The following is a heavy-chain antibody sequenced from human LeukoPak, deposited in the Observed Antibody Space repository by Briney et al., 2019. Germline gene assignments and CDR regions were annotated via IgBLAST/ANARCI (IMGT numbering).Heavy chain of an antibody. V-gene: IGHV3-11*01. D-gene: IGHD6-6*01. CDR3: ARGGYSSSFGYYYYYMDV. CDR1: AFTCSDYY. J-gene: IGHJ6*03. Sequence: GGSLRLSCAASAFTCSDYYMSWIRQAPGKGLEWVSYISSSGSTIYYADSVKGRFTISRDNAKNSLYLQMNSLRAEDTAVYYCARGGYSSSFGYYYYYMDVWGKGTTVTVSS. CDR2: ISSSGSTI.